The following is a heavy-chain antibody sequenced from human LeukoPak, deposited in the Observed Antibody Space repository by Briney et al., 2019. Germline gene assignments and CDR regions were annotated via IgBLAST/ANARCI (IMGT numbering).Heavy chain of an antibody. CDR1: GHTFTNYI. CDR3: AGGRLRGITGVYYYYYGMDV. V-gene: IGHV1-3*01. J-gene: IGHJ6*04. CDR2: INAGDDNT. D-gene: IGHD3-10*01. Sequence: GASVKVSCKASGHTFTNYIMHWVRQAPGQRLAWMGWINAGDDNTKYSQKFQGRVTITRDTSASTAYMELSSLKSEDTAVYYCAGGRLRGITGVYYYYYGMDVWGKGTTVTVSS.